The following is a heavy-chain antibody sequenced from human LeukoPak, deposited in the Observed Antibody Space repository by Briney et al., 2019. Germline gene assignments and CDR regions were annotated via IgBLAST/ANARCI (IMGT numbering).Heavy chain of an antibody. Sequence: PSETLSLTCAVYGGSFSGYYWSWIRQPPGKGLEWIGEINHSGSTNYNPSLKSRVTISVDTSKNQFSLKLSSVTAADTAVYYCARKYGYSGYDPFDYWGQGTLVTVSS. D-gene: IGHD5-12*01. V-gene: IGHV4-34*01. CDR3: ARKYGYSGYDPFDY. J-gene: IGHJ4*02. CDR2: INHSGST. CDR1: GGSFSGYY.